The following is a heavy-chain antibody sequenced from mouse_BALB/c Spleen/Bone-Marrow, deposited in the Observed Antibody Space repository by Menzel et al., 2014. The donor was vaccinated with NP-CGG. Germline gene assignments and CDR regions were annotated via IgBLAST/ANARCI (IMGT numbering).Heavy chain of an antibody. V-gene: IGHV1-82*01. D-gene: IGHD1-1*02. J-gene: IGHJ1*01. CDR1: GYVFSSSW. CDR3: ARRRTFITSVVDYFDV. Sequence: ESGPELVKPGASVKISCRAPGYVFSSSWMNWVKQRPGQGLEWIGRIYPGDGNTNYNGKFKGKATLTADTSSSTAYMQISSLTSVDSAVYFCARRRTFITSVVDYFDVWGAGTTVTVSS. CDR2: IYPGDGNT.